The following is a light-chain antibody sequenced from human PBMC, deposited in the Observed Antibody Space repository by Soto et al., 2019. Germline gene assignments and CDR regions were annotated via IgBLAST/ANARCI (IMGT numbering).Light chain of an antibody. CDR3: HQYDNWPKT. Sequence: EIVMTQSPATLSVSPEERATLSCRASQSVSSNLAWYQQKPGQAPRLLIYDASTRATGIPARFSGSGSGTEFTLTISSLQSEDFAVYYCHQYDNWPKTFGQGTRLEIK. V-gene: IGKV3-15*01. J-gene: IGKJ5*01. CDR2: DAS. CDR1: QSVSSN.